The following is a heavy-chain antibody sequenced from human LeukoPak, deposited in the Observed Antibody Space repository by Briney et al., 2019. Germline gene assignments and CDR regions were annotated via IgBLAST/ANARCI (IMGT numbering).Heavy chain of an antibody. CDR3: AREGDASGYSYSRY. J-gene: IGHJ4*02. V-gene: IGHV3-23*01. CDR2: ISGSGSST. D-gene: IGHD3-22*01. Sequence: PGGSLRLSCAASGFTFSSYGMSWVRQAPGKGLEWVSAISGSGSSTFYADSMKGRFTISRDNSKNTLYLQMDSLSAEDTAVFYCAREGDASGYSYSRYWGQGTLVTVSS. CDR1: GFTFSSYG.